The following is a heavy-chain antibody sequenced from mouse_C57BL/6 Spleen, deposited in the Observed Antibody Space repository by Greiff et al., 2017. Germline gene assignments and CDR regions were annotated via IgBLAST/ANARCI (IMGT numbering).Heavy chain of an antibody. CDR3: ARRDDYDPFAD. V-gene: IGHV5-9*01. Sequence: EVQLVESGGGLVKPGGSLKLSCAASGFTFSSYTMSWVRQTPEKRLEWVATISGGGGNTYYPDSVKGRFTISRDNAKNTLYLQMSSLRSEDTALYYCARRDDYDPFADWGQGTLVTVSA. CDR2: ISGGGGNT. CDR1: GFTFSSYT. J-gene: IGHJ3*01. D-gene: IGHD2-4*01.